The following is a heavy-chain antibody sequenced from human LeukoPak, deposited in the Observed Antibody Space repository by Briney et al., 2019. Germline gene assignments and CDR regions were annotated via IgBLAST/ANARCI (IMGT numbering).Heavy chain of an antibody. J-gene: IGHJ3*02. Sequence: GGSLRLSCAASGFTFSSYEMNWVRQAPGKGLEWVSYISSSGSNIKYADSVKGRFTISRGNAKNSVYLQMNSLRAEDTAVYYCARDIEGQYQDAFDIWGQGTMVTVSS. CDR3: ARDIEGQYQDAFDI. CDR1: GFTFSSYE. D-gene: IGHD2-2*01. V-gene: IGHV3-48*03. CDR2: ISSSGSNI.